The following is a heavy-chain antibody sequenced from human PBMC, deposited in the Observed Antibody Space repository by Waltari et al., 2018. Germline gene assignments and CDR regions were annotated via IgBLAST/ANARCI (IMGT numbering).Heavy chain of an antibody. CDR3: AKVNIAARRGGGMDV. D-gene: IGHD6-6*01. Sequence: QVQLVESGGVVVQPGGSLRLSCAASGFTFSSSGLPWVRPAPGKGLEWVAFIRYDGSNKYYADSVKGRFTISRDNSKNTLYLQMNSLRAEDTAVYYCAKVNIAARRGGGMDVWGQGTTVTVSS. J-gene: IGHJ6*02. CDR1: GFTFSSSG. V-gene: IGHV3-30*02. CDR2: IRYDGSNK.